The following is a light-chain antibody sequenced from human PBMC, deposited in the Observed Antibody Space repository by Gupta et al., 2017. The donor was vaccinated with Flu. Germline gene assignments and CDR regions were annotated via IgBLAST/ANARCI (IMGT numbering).Light chain of an antibody. Sequence: DNQMTPSPSSLSASVGDRVTITCRASQSISSYLNWYQQKPGKAPKLLIYAASGLQSGVPSRFSGSGSETDFTLTISSLQPEDFATNYCQQSYSTPWTFGQGTKVEIK. CDR3: QQSYSTPWT. J-gene: IGKJ1*01. CDR1: QSISSY. CDR2: AAS. V-gene: IGKV1-39*01.